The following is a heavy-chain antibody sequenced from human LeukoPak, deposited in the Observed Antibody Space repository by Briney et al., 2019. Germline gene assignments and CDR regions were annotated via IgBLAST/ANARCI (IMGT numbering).Heavy chain of an antibody. CDR1: GYTFTGYY. CDR3: ARAPLYAPFDY. V-gene: IGHV1-69*13. J-gene: IGHJ4*02. CDR2: IIPIFGTA. D-gene: IGHD2-8*01. Sequence: GASVKVSCKASGYTFTGYYMHWVRQAPGQGLEWMGGIIPIFGTANYAQKFQGRVTITADESTSTAYMELSSLRSEDTAVYYCARAPLYAPFDYWGQGTPVTVSS.